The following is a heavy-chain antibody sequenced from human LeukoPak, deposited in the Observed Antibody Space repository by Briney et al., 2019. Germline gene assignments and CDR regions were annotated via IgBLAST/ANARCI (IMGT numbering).Heavy chain of an antibody. J-gene: IGHJ6*02. Sequence: SETLSLTCTVSGGSISSYYWSWIRQPPGKGLEWIGYIYYSGSTNYNPSLKSRVTISVDTSKNQFSLKLSSVTAADTAVYYCARLAGPGSYYYYGMDVWGQGTTVTVSS. CDR2: IYYSGST. CDR3: ARLAGPGSYYYYGMDV. CDR1: GGSISSYY. V-gene: IGHV4-59*01. D-gene: IGHD6-13*01.